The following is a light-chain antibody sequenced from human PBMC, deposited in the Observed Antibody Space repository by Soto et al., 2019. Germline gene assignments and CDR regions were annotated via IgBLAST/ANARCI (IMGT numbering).Light chain of an antibody. CDR3: SSYTTNKNLI. Sequence: QSALTQPASVSGSPGQSITISCTGTSSDIGAYNYVSWYQQHPGKAPKLMIYDVTYRPSGVSNRFSGSKSGNTASLAISVLQAEDDADYCCSSYTTNKNLIFGGGTKLAV. J-gene: IGLJ2*01. CDR1: SSDIGAYNY. CDR2: DVT. V-gene: IGLV2-14*01.